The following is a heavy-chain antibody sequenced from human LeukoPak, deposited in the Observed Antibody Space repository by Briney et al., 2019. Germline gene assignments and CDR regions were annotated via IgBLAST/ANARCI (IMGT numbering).Heavy chain of an antibody. V-gene: IGHV3-30*18. Sequence: GRSLRLSCAGSGFTFSTYGMHWVRQAPGKGLEGVTVMSYDGTNKNYADSVKGRFTISRDNSKNTLYLQMNSLRAEDTAVYYCAKNIGAYNSHFFDYWGQGTLVTVSS. CDR3: AKNIGAYNSHFFDY. D-gene: IGHD5-24*01. J-gene: IGHJ4*02. CDR1: GFTFSTYG. CDR2: MSYDGTNK.